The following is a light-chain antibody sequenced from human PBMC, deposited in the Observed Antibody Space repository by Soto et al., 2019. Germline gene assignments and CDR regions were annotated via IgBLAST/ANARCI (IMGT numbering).Light chain of an antibody. Sequence: DIQITQSPSTLSAYLGGSVTITCRASQSVTTWLSWYQQRPGKAPKLLIYDVSSLQSGVPSRFSGSGSGTEFTLTISSLQPEDVAVYYCQQRSNWLPITFGQGTRLEIK. CDR1: QSVTTW. CDR2: DVS. J-gene: IGKJ5*01. CDR3: QQRSNWLPIT. V-gene: IGKV1-5*01.